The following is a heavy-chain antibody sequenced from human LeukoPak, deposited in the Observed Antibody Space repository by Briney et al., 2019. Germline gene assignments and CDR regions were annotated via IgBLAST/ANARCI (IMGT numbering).Heavy chain of an antibody. J-gene: IGHJ4*02. CDR3: AKLGEGGYSYDYLPYYFDY. Sequence: PGGSPRLSCAASRFTFNNYGMHWVRQAPGKGLEWVAFIRYDGSNKYYADSVKGRFSISRDNSKNTLYLQMNSLRPEDTAVYYCAKLGEGGYSYDYLPYYFDYWGQGTLVTVSS. D-gene: IGHD5-18*01. V-gene: IGHV3-30*02. CDR1: RFTFNNYG. CDR2: IRYDGSNK.